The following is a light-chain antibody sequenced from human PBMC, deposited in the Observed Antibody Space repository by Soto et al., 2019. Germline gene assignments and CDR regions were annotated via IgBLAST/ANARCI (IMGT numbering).Light chain of an antibody. V-gene: IGLV2-14*01. CDR3: SSYTSGSTLL. Sequence: QSALTQPASVSGSPGQSITISCTGTSTDVGGYNYVSWYQQHPGKAPKLMIYDVSNRPSGVSNRFSGSKSGNTASLTISGLQAEDEANYYCSSYTSGSTLLFGGGTKVTVL. J-gene: IGLJ2*01. CDR2: DVS. CDR1: STDVGGYNY.